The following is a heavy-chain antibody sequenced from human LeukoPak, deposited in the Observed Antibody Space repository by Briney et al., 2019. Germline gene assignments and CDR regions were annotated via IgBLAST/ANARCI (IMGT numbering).Heavy chain of an antibody. CDR2: IKPDTGGT. Sequence: ASVKVSCKASGYTVSDYYLHWVRQAPGPGLEWMGSIKPDTGGTKSPQKFQGRGTMTRDLSITTPHMELNSLLYDDSAVYYCARLYSGGFHFWGQGTLVTVSS. CDR1: GYTVSDYY. D-gene: IGHD1-26*01. CDR3: ARLYSGGFHF. J-gene: IGHJ4*02. V-gene: IGHV1-2*02.